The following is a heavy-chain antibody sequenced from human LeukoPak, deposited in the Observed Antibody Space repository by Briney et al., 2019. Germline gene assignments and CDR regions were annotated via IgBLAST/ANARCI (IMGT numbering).Heavy chain of an antibody. CDR3: AKDSTYSSGWYVNYYYYYMDV. CDR1: GFTFDDYG. Sequence: PGGSLRLSCAASGFTFDDYGMSWVRQAPGKGLEWVSGINWNGGSTGYADSVKGRSTISRDNAKNSLYLQMNSLRAEDTAVYYCAKDSTYSSGWYVNYYYYYMDVWGKGTTVTVSS. CDR2: INWNGGST. J-gene: IGHJ6*03. V-gene: IGHV3-20*04. D-gene: IGHD6-19*01.